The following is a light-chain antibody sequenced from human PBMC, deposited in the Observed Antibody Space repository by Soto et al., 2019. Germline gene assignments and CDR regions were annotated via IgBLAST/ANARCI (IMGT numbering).Light chain of an antibody. CDR1: QSVFYSSTNKNY. CDR3: QQYYITPPT. J-gene: IGKJ1*01. CDR2: WAS. V-gene: IGKV4-1*01. Sequence: DIVMTQSPDSLAVSLGERATIDCKSSQSVFYSSTNKNYLAWYQQRPGQPPKLLIYWASTRESGVPDRFSASGSGTDFTLTIISLQAEDVAVYYCQQYYITPPTFGQGTKVEI.